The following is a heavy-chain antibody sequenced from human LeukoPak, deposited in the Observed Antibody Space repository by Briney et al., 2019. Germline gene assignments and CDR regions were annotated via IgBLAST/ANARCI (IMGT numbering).Heavy chain of an antibody. J-gene: IGHJ4*02. V-gene: IGHV3-74*01. D-gene: IGHD1-26*01. CDR3: ARVGGSYSIDY. Sequence: GGSLRLSCAASSFSFNSYWTLWVRQAPGKGLVWVSRINSDGTSTTYADSVKGRFTISRDNAKNTLYLQMSSLRAEDTAVYYCARVGGSYSIDYWGQGTLVTVSS. CDR1: SFSFNSYW. CDR2: INSDGTST.